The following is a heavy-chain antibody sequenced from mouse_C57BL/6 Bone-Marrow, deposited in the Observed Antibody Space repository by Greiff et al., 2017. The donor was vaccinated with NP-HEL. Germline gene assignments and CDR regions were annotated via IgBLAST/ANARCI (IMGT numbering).Heavy chain of an antibody. V-gene: IGHV5-6*02. CDR1: GFTFSSYG. Sequence: EVKLVESGGDLVKPGGSLKLSCAASGFTFSSYGMSWVRQTPDKRLEWVATISSGGSYTYYTDSVKGRFTISRDNASNTLYLQLSSLKSEDSDMYYCARRGICYDYPFDYGGQGTTLTVSS. J-gene: IGHJ2*01. CDR2: ISSGGSYT. D-gene: IGHD2-4*01. CDR3: ARRGICYDYPFDY.